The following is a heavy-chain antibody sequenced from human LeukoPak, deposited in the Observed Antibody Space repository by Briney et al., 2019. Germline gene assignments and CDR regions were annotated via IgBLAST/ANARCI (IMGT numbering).Heavy chain of an antibody. D-gene: IGHD3-3*01. V-gene: IGHV4-59*01. J-gene: IGHJ6*04. CDR2: IYPNGST. CDR1: GGPINFY. Sequence: SETLSLTCSVSGGPINFYWSWIRQSPGKGLEWIGCIYPNGSTSYNSSLKSRVTISLGTSKKQVSLMLNSVTAADTAVYYCARDVRRALRFNNFYPYFGMDVWGEGTTVIVST. CDR3: ARDVRRALRFNNFYPYFGMDV.